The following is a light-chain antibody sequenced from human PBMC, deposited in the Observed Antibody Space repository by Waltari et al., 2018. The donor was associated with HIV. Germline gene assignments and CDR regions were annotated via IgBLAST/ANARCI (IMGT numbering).Light chain of an antibody. CDR1: QSVSSN. Sequence: EIVMTQSPATLSVSPGERATLSCRTSQSVSSNLAWYQQKPVQAPRLLIYGASIRATGFPARFSGSGSGTEFTLTINSLQSEDFAIYYCQQYNNWPRAFGPGTKVDIK. V-gene: IGKV3-15*01. J-gene: IGKJ3*01. CDR3: QQYNNWPRA. CDR2: GAS.